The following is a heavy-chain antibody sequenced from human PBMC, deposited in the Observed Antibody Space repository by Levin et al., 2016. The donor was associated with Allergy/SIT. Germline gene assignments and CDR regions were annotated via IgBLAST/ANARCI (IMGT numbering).Heavy chain of an antibody. V-gene: IGHV3-66*01. J-gene: IGHJ5*02. D-gene: IGHD2-2*01. Sequence: GESLKISCAASGFTVSSSFMSWVRQAPGRGLEWVSVIYAGGSTYYADSVKGRFAISRDNSKNTVYLQMNSLRAEDTAVYYCAREDLGHCSTTDCPRPNWFDPWGQGTLVTVSS. CDR2: IYAGGST. CDR1: GFTVSSSF. CDR3: AREDLGHCSTTDCPRPNWFDP.